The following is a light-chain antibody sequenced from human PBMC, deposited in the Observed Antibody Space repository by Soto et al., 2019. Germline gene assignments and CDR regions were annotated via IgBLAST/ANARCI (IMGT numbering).Light chain of an antibody. J-gene: IGKJ2*01. CDR1: QSIGTS. CDR3: QQSYSSLYT. CDR2: AAS. Sequence: DIQMTQSPSSLSASVGDRVTITCRASQSIGTSLNWYQQKPGKAPKFLIYAASSLQSGVPSRFSGSGYGTDFTLTISGLQPEDFAIYYCQQSYSSLYTFGQGTKLDTK. V-gene: IGKV1-39*01.